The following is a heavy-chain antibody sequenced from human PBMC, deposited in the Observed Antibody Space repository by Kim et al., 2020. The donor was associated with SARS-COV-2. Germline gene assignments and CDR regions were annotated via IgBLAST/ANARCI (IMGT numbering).Heavy chain of an antibody. CDR3: ARVGGSLSPSAFDI. D-gene: IGHD1-26*01. J-gene: IGHJ3*02. V-gene: IGHV1-46*01. Sequence: AQKFQGRVTMTRDTSTSTVYMELSSLRSEDTAVYYCARVGGSLSPSAFDIWGQGTMVTVSS.